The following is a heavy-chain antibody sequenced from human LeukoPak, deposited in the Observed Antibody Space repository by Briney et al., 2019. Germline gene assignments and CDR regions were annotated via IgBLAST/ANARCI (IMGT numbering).Heavy chain of an antibody. J-gene: IGHJ4*02. CDR3: TRTNRDWVPSDY. V-gene: IGHV4-4*02. D-gene: IGHD2-21*01. Sequence: PSGTLSLTCAVCCGSINNANWWSWVRQPPGKGLEWIAEVAHHGKTNYNPSLESRVTVSLDKSKSQFSLNLTSVTAADTAVYFCTRTNRDWVPSDYWGQGALVTVSS. CDR1: CGSINNANW. CDR2: VAHHGKT.